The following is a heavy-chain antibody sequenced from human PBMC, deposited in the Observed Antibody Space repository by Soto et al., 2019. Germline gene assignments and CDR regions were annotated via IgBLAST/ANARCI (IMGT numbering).Heavy chain of an antibody. V-gene: IGHV1-3*01. CDR2: INAGNGNT. D-gene: IGHD6-19*01. Sequence: ASVKVSCKASGYTFTSYAMHWVRQAPGQRLEWMGWINAGNGNTKYPQKFQGRVTITRDTSASTAYMELSSLRSEDTAVYYCASGRSGWYPFDYWGQGTLVTVSS. CDR1: GYTFTSYA. J-gene: IGHJ4*02. CDR3: ASGRSGWYPFDY.